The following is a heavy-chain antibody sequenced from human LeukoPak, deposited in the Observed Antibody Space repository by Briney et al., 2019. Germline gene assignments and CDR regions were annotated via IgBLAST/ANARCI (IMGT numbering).Heavy chain of an antibody. CDR1: GFTFSNYA. J-gene: IGHJ4*02. Sequence: PGGSLRLSCAASGFTFSNYAMSWVRQAPGKGLEWVSALSGSGGTTNYADSVKGRFTISRDNSENTLYLQMNSLRAEDTAVYYCAKGFSLTTGYYFDYWGQGTLVTVSS. D-gene: IGHD4-17*01. CDR3: AKGFSLTTGYYFDY. CDR2: LSGSGGTT. V-gene: IGHV3-23*01.